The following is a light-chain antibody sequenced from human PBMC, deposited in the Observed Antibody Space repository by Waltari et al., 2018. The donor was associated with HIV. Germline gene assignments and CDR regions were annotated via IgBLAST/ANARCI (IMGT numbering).Light chain of an antibody. J-gene: IGLJ3*02. CDR3: SSYTSSTFWV. CDR1: SSDVGGYNS. V-gene: IGLV2-14*01. CDR2: EVS. Sequence: QPASVSGSPGQSITISCTGTSSDVGGYNSVSWYQQHPGKAPKFMIYEVSNRPSGVSNRFSGSKSGNTASLTISGLQAEDEADYYCSSYTSSTFWVFGGGTKLTVL.